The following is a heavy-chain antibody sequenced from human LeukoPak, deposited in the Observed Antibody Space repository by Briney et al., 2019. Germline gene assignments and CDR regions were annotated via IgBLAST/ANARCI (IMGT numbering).Heavy chain of an antibody. D-gene: IGHD5-18*01. V-gene: IGHV4-59*11. J-gene: IGHJ4*02. Sequence: PSETLSLTCSVPAGSINSHYWSWLRQAPGKGLEWIGYMYDNLMTKDNPALKRRLPLSADTSKSQFSLRLSAVTAADTATFYCATIKRGSIFGYFDFWGQGILVTVSS. CDR3: ATIKRGSIFGYFDF. CDR1: AGSINSHY. CDR2: MYDNLMT.